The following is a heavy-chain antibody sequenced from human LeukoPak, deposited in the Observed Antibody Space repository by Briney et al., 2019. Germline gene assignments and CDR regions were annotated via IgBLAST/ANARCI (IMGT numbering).Heavy chain of an antibody. CDR3: ARRVGVAAAHYFDY. CDR2: IYYSGST. D-gene: IGHD6-25*01. V-gene: IGHV4-39*01. J-gene: IGHJ4*02. Sequence: SSETLPLTCTVSGGSISSSSYYWGWIRQPPGKGLEWIGSIYYSGSTYYNPSLKSRVTISVDTSKNQFSLKLSSVTAAGTAVYYCARRVGVAAAHYFDYWGQGTLVTVSS. CDR1: GGSISSSSYY.